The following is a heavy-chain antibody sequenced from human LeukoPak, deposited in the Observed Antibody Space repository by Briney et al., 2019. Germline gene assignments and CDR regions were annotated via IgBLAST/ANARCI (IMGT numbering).Heavy chain of an antibody. CDR2: IIPIFGTA. V-gene: IGHV1-69*13. CDR1: GGTFSSYA. CDR3: AGGSITIFTVLGNYYYYMDV. Sequence: ASVKVSCKASGGTFSSYAISWVRQAPGQGLEWMGGIIPIFGTANYAQKFQGRVTITADESTSTAYMELSSLRSEDTAVYYCAGGSITIFTVLGNYYYYMDVWGKGTTVTVSS. D-gene: IGHD3-3*01. J-gene: IGHJ6*03.